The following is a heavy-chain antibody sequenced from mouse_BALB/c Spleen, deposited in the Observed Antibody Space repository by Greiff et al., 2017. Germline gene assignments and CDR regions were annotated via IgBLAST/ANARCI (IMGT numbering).Heavy chain of an antibody. D-gene: IGHD2-2*01. CDR1: GYTFTSYV. CDR2: INPYNDGT. V-gene: IGHV1-14*01. CDR3: ARGGYDETWFAY. Sequence: VQLQQSGPELVKPGASVKMSCKASGYTFTSYVMHWVKQKPGQGLESIGYINPYNDGTKYNEKFKGKATLTSDKSSSTAYMELSSLTSEDSAVYYCARGGYDETWFAYWGQGTLVTVSA. J-gene: IGHJ3*01.